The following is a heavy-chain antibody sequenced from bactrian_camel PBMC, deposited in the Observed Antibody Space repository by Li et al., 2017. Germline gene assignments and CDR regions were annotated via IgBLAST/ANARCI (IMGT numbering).Heavy chain of an antibody. CDR2: SCSTGTS. Sequence: HVQLVESGGGSVEAGGSLRLSCVYSGYIPASYCMGWFRKAPGKEREGVAASCSTGTSAYADSVKGRFTISRDNGRNTLYLLMDDLKPEDSATYYCAFGSRLGWCSLRLRGADFGHWGQGTQVTVS. J-gene: IGHJ6*01. D-gene: IGHD3*01. V-gene: IGHV3S55*01. CDR1: GYIPASYC. CDR3: AFGSRLGWCSLRLRGADFGH.